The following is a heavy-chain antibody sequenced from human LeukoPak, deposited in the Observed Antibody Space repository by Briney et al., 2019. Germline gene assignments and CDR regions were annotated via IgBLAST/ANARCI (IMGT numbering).Heavy chain of an antibody. CDR2: ISGSGGST. J-gene: IGHJ4*02. V-gene: IGHV3-23*01. CDR1: GLTLSSLA. Sequence: GGSLRLSWSASGLTLSSLAMTWGRQAPGKGLEWVSTISGSGGSTYYADSVKGRFTISRDNSKNTLYLQMNRLRAEDTAVYYCAKDRGSRYFDWARDYWGQGTLVTVSS. CDR3: AKDRGSRYFDWARDY. D-gene: IGHD3-9*01.